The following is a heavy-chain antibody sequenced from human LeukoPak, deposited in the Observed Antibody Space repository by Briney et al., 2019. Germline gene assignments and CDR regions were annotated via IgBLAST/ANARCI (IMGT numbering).Heavy chain of an antibody. CDR3: TRAEWELAFDY. CDR1: GFTFSDYY. Sequence: GGSLRLSCAAYGFTFSDYYMSWIRQAPGKGLEWVSYISSSGSTIYYADSVKGRFTISRDNAKNSLYLQMNSLRAEDTAVYYCTRAEWELAFDYWGQGTLVTVSS. J-gene: IGHJ4*02. CDR2: ISSSGSTI. V-gene: IGHV3-11*01. D-gene: IGHD1-26*01.